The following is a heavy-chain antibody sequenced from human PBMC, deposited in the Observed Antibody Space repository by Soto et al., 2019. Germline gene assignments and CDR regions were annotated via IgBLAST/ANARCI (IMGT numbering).Heavy chain of an antibody. J-gene: IGHJ4*02. CDR1: GGSITSDYSS. Sequence: QVQLQESGPGLVKPSQTLSLTCTVSGGSITSDYSSWSWIHRPPGEGLEWIRHIFDSGTTYTNPSLRSQVALSLDTSKTHFSLTLSSLAAADTAVYYCARGPSGDKVHYWGQGALVTVSS. D-gene: IGHD7-27*01. V-gene: IGHV4-30-4*01. CDR2: IFDSGTT. CDR3: ARGPSGDKVHY.